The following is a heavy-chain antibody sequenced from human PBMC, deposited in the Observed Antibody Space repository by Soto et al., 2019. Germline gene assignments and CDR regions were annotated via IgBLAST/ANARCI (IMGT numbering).Heavy chain of an antibody. CDR1: GGSISSYY. CDR2: IYYSGST. D-gene: IGHD4-4*01. V-gene: IGHV4-59*01. Sequence: SETLSLTCTVSGGSISSYYWSWIRQPPGKGLEWIGYIYYSGSTNYNPSLKSRVTISVDTSKNQFSLKLSSVTAADTAVYYCARDADYSNYYFDYWGQGTLVTVSS. J-gene: IGHJ4*02. CDR3: ARDADYSNYYFDY.